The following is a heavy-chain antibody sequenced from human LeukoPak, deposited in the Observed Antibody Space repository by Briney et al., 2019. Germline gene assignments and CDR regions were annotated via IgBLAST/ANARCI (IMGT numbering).Heavy chain of an antibody. CDR1: GGSVSSDTYY. CDR2: ISYNGAS. Sequence: SETLSLTCTVSGGSVSSDTYYWSWIRQPPGKGLEWIGYISYNGASNYNPSLKSRVTMSVDTSKNQFSLKLSSVIAADTAVYYFARSYGSRSYHPFDPWGQGTLVTVSS. V-gene: IGHV4-61*01. J-gene: IGHJ5*02. CDR3: ARSYGSRSYHPFDP. D-gene: IGHD3-10*01.